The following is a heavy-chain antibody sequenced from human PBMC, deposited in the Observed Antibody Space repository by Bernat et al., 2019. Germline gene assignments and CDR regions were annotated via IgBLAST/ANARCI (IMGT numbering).Heavy chain of an antibody. V-gene: IGHV4-30-2*01. CDR3: ARDGYTGGTGGSNDGFDM. D-gene: IGHD5-12*01. CDR1: GASISTGDYS. CDR2: VYYSGIT. Sequence: QLQLLESGSGLVKPSQTLSLSCTVSGASISTGDYSWNWIRQPPGKGLEWIGNVYYSGITHYNPSLGSRAIISVDRSKNQFSLNLSSVTAADTAVYFCARDGYTGGTGGSNDGFDMWGQGTMVIVSS. J-gene: IGHJ3*02.